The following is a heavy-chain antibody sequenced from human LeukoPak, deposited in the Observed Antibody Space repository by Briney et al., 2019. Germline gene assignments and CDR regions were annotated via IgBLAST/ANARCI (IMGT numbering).Heavy chain of an antibody. V-gene: IGHV4-59*01. J-gene: IGHJ4*02. CDR2: IYYIWNT. CDR1: VGSISNYH. Sequence: PSETLSLTCTVSVGSISNYHLSWIRQPPGKGLAWIGYIYYIWNTNYNPSLKSRVNISVDTSKNQFSLKLNSVTAADTDVYYCARVRYCSTNRCYDREFDNWGQGTLVTVSS. D-gene: IGHD2-2*01. CDR3: ARVRYCSTNRCYDREFDN.